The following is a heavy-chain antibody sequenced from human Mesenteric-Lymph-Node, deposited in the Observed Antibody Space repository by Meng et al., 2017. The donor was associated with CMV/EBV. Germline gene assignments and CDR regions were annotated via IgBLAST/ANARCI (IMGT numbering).Heavy chain of an antibody. CDR2: IHHSGTT. D-gene: IGHD2-2*01. CDR3: ARAIYCSGTNCSLHYFDN. J-gene: IGHJ4*02. V-gene: IGHV4-38-2*01. Sequence: SETLSLTCAASGFTVSSNYMSWVRQAPGKGLEWIGSIHHSGTTYYNLSLKSRLTISVDTSKNQFSLKLSSVTAADTAVYYCARAIYCSGTNCSLHYFDNWGQGTLVTVSS. CDR1: GFTVSSNY.